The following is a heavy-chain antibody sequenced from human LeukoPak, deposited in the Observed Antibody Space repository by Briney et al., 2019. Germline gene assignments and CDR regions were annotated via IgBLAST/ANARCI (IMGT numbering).Heavy chain of an antibody. CDR2: INPSGGST. V-gene: IGHV1-46*01. Sequence: ASVTVSCKASGYTFTSYYMHWVRQAPGQGLEWMGIINPSGGSTSYAQKFQGRVTITADESTSTAYMELSSLRSEDTAVYYCARVQDGYNGYFDYWGQGTLVTVSS. CDR1: GYTFTSYY. CDR3: ARVQDGYNGYFDY. D-gene: IGHD5-24*01. J-gene: IGHJ4*02.